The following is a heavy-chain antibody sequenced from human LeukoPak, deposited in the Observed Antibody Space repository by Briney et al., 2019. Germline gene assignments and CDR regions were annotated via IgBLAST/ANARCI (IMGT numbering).Heavy chain of an antibody. CDR2: IYYSGST. D-gene: IGHD6-13*01. CDR1: GGSISSSSYY. Sequence: SETLSLTCTVSGGSISSSSYYWGWIRQPPGKGLEWIGYIYYSGSTNYSPSLKSRVTISVDTSKNQFSLKLSSVTAADTAVYYCARGSRGGSSWYYFDYWGQGTLVTVSS. CDR3: ARGSRGGSSWYYFDY. J-gene: IGHJ4*02. V-gene: IGHV4-61*05.